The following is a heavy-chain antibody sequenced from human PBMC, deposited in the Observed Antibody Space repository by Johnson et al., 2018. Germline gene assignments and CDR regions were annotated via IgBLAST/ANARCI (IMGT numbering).Heavy chain of an antibody. CDR1: GFTFSNAW. CDR2: ITRNSDGGPT. Sequence: VQLVESGGGLVKPGGSLRLSCVVSGFTFSNAWMSWARQAPGKGLEWVGHITRNSDGGPTSYAAPVKGRFTISRDDSKNTLYLQMNSLRDEDTAVYYCARDRSGSSYYYYGMDVWGQGTTVTVSS. D-gene: IGHD1-26*01. J-gene: IGHJ6*02. V-gene: IGHV3-15*01. CDR3: ARDRSGSSYYYYGMDV.